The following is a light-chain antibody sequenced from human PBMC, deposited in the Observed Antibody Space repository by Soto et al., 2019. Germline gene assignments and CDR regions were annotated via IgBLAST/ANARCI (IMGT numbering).Light chain of an antibody. J-gene: IGLJ2*01. CDR1: TSNIGSNF. V-gene: IGLV1-47*01. CDR3: AAWDDSLSGVV. CDR2: RND. Sequence: QLVLTQPPSASGTPGQRVTISCSGDTSNIGSNFVYWYRQLPGTAPKLLIYRNDQRPSGVPDRFSGSRPGTSASLAIDGLRSEDEAEYYCAAWDDSLSGVVFGGGTQLTVL.